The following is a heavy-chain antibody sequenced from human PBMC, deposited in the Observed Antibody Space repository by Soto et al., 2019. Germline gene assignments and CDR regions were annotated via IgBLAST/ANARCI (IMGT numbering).Heavy chain of an antibody. Sequence: AETLSLTCTVSGDSISSSSFYWGWIRQPPGKGLEWIGHIFHTGATYQNPTLKSRLRMSVDTSKNQFSLNLSSVTATDTAVYYCPRRRIVPTTNFDYWGQGTLVTVS. CDR1: GDSISSSSFY. D-gene: IGHD1-26*01. V-gene: IGHV4-39*01. CDR3: PRRRIVPTTNFDY. J-gene: IGHJ4*02. CDR2: IFHTGAT.